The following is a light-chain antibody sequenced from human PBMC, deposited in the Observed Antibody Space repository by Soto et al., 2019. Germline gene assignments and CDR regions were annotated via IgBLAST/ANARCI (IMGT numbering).Light chain of an antibody. J-gene: IGKJ1*01. CDR1: QTVDSIY. CDR3: QYYGGSPTWT. V-gene: IGKV3-20*01. CDR2: GAS. Sequence: DIVLTQSPGTLSLSPGERATLSCRASQTVDSIYLAWYQQKPGQAPRLLMSGASNRATGIPDRFSGSGSGTDFSLTISRLEPEDFAMYYCQYYGGSPTWTLGQGTKVDIK.